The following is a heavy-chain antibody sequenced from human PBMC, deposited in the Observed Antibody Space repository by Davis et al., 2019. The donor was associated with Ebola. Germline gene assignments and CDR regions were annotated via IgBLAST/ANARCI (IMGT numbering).Heavy chain of an antibody. CDR2: INHSGST. Sequence: SETLSLTCAVYGGSFSGYYWSWIRQPPGKGLEWIGEINHSGSTNYNPSLKSRVTISVDTSKNQFSLKLSSVTAADTAVYYCARNSITKFNWLDPWGQGALVTVSS. V-gene: IGHV4-34*01. D-gene: IGHD1-14*01. J-gene: IGHJ5*02. CDR1: GGSFSGYY. CDR3: ARNSITKFNWLDP.